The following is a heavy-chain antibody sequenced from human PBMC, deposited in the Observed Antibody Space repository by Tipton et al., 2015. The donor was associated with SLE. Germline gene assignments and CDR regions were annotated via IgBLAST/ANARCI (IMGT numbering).Heavy chain of an antibody. D-gene: IGHD6-13*01. Sequence: QSGAEVKKPGASVKVSCKASGYTFTGYYMHWVRQAPGQGLEWMGRINPNSGGTNYAQKFQGRVTMTRDTSISTAYMELSRLRSGDTAVYYCARGGAAALPWDYYYGMDVWGQGTTVTVSS. V-gene: IGHV1-2*06. CDR2: INPNSGGT. J-gene: IGHJ6*02. CDR3: ARGGAAALPWDYYYGMDV. CDR1: GYTFTGYY.